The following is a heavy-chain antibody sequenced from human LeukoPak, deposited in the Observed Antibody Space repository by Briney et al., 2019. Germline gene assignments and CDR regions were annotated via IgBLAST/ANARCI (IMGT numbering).Heavy chain of an antibody. CDR1: GYTFTSYA. CDR3: ARVQRAYGGYIDY. Sequence: ASVKVSCTASGYTFTSYAMHWVRQAPGQRLEWMGWINAGNGNTKYSQKFQGRVTITRDTSASTAYMELSSLRSEDTAVYYCARVQRAYGGYIDYWGQGTLVTVSS. J-gene: IGHJ4*02. V-gene: IGHV1-3*01. CDR2: INAGNGNT. D-gene: IGHD4/OR15-4a*01.